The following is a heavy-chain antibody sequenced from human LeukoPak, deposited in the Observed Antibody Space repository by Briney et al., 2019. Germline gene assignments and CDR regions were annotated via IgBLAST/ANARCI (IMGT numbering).Heavy chain of an antibody. V-gene: IGHV3-30-3*01. CDR3: ARDYSGSYYGSYYYYGMDV. J-gene: IGHJ6*02. D-gene: IGHD1-26*01. CDR2: ISYGGTNK. CDR1: GFTFSSYA. Sequence: EAGGSLRLSCTASGFTFSSYAMHWVRQAPGKGLEWVAVISYGGTNKYYADSVKGRFTISRDNSKNTLCLQMNSLRAEDTAVYYCARDYSGSYYGSYYYYGMDVWGQGTTVTVSS.